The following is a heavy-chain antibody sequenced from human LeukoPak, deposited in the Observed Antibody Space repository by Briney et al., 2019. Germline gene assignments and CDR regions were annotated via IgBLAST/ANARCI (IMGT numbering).Heavy chain of an antibody. CDR1: GGSINSGDYY. J-gene: IGHJ3*02. Sequence: PSETLSLTCTVSGGSINSGDYYWSWIRQPPGKGLEWIGYIYYSGSTYYNPSLKSRVTISVDTSKNQFSLKLSSVTAADTAVYYCATRDRNWGSRRGVAFDIWGQGTMVTVSS. CDR2: IYYSGST. CDR3: ATRDRNWGSRRGVAFDI. D-gene: IGHD7-27*01. V-gene: IGHV4-30-4*01.